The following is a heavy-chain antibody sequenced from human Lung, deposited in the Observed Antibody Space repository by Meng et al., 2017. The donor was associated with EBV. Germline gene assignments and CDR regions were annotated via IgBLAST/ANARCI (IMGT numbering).Heavy chain of an antibody. CDR2: ISHSGST. V-gene: IGHV4-4*02. CDR1: GGSISSSNW. D-gene: IGHD6-19*01. Sequence: QVPLQESGPGLVKPSGPLSLTCAVSGGSISSSNWWSWVRQPPGKGLEWIGEISHSGSTNYNPSLKSRVTISVDKSKNQFSLKLSSVTAADTAVYYCASFPPPGKQWLVTDYWGQGTLVTVFS. CDR3: ASFPPPGKQWLVTDY. J-gene: IGHJ4*02.